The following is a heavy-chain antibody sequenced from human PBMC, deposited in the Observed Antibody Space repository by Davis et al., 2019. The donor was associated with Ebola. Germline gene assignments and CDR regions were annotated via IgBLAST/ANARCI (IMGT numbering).Heavy chain of an antibody. J-gene: IGHJ4*02. Sequence: MPSETLSLTCTVSGDSIRSTGNYWTWIRQHPGKGLEWIGYISYSGNTYYNPSLKSRVSISVDTSESHFSLKLSSVTAADTAIYYCARRLVATYVFDYWGRGTLVTVSS. D-gene: IGHD5-12*01. V-gene: IGHV4-31*03. CDR3: ARRLVATYVFDY. CDR1: GDSIRSTGNY. CDR2: ISYSGNT.